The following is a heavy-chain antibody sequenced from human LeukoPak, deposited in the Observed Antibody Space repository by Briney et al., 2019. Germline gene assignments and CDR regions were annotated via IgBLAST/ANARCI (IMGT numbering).Heavy chain of an antibody. CDR2: INPNSGGT. J-gene: IGHJ4*02. CDR1: GYTFTGYY. Sequence: GASVKVSCKASGYTFTGYYMHWVRQAPGQGLERMGWINPNSGGTNYAQKFQGRVTMTRDTSISTAYMELSRLRSDDTAVYYCARQASIAAAGRSEDYWGQGTLVTVSS. V-gene: IGHV1-2*02. D-gene: IGHD6-13*01. CDR3: ARQASIAAAGRSEDY.